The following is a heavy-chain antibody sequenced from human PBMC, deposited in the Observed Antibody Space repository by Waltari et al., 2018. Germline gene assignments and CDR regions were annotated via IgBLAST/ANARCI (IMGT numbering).Heavy chain of an antibody. D-gene: IGHD1-26*01. V-gene: IGHV3-43*01. CDR1: GFTFDDYT. J-gene: IGHJ4*02. Sequence: EVQLVESGGVVVQPGGSLRLSCAASGFTFDDYTMYWVRQAPGKGLEWVSLIIWDGGSTYYADSVKGRFTISRDNSKNSLYLQMNSLRTEDTALYYCAKDMGGYNGSPFDYWGQGTLVTVSS. CDR3: AKDMGGYNGSPFDY. CDR2: IIWDGGST.